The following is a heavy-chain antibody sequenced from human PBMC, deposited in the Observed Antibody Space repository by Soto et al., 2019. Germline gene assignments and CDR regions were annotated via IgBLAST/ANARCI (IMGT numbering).Heavy chain of an antibody. CDR2: ISAYNGNT. CDR1: GYTFTSYG. Sequence: QVQLVQSGAEVKKPGASVKVSCKASGYTFTSYGISWVRQAPGQGLEWMGWISAYNGNTNYAQKLQGRVTMTTDTSTITAYMELRCWSSEDTAVYYCACRRYSDSAYWGQGTLVTVSS. J-gene: IGHJ4*02. D-gene: IGHD4-17*01. V-gene: IGHV1-18*01. CDR3: ACRRYSDSAY.